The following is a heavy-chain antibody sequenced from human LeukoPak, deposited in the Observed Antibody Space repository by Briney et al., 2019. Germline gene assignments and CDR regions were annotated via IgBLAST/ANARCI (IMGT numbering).Heavy chain of an antibody. Sequence: GGSLRLSCAASGFTFSSYSMNWVRQAPGKGLEWVSSISSSSSYIYYADSVKGRFTISRDNAKNSLYLQMNSLSAEDTAVYYCARDRWEPNAFDIWGQGTMVTVSS. CDR1: GFTFSSYS. CDR2: ISSSSSYI. V-gene: IGHV3-21*01. D-gene: IGHD1-26*01. J-gene: IGHJ3*02. CDR3: ARDRWEPNAFDI.